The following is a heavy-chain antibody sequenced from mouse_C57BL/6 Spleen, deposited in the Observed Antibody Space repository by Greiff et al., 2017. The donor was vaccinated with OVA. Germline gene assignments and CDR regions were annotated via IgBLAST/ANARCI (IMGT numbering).Heavy chain of an antibody. D-gene: IGHD2-4*01. CDR1: GYTFTSYW. CDR2: IYPSDSET. Sequence: QVQLQQPGAELVRPGSSVKLSCKASGYTFTSYWMDWVKQRPGQGLEWIGNIYPSDSETHYNQKFKDKATLTVDKSSSTAYMQLSSLTSEDSAVYYCAREGGYDYDDGYAMDYWGQGTSVTVSS. CDR3: AREGGYDYDDGYAMDY. V-gene: IGHV1-61*01. J-gene: IGHJ4*01.